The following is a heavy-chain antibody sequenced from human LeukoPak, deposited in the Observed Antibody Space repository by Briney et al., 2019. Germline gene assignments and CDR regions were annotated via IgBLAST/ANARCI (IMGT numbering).Heavy chain of an antibody. V-gene: IGHV1-2*02. CDR2: INPNSGGT. CDR3: ARDLWDIVVVVAATLDP. J-gene: IGHJ5*02. CDR1: GYTFTGYY. Sequence: ASVKVSCKASGYTFTGYYIHWVRQAPGQGLEWMGWINPNSGGTNYAQKFQGRVTMTRDTSISTAYMELRSLRSDDTAVYYCARDLWDIVVVVAATLDPWGQGTLVTVSS. D-gene: IGHD2-15*01.